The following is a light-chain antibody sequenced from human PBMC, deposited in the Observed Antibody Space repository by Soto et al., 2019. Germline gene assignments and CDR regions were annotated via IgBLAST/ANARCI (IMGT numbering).Light chain of an antibody. CDR1: QSVSSSY. CDR3: QHYGSSPFS. V-gene: IGKV3-20*01. J-gene: IGKJ3*01. Sequence: EIVLTQSPGTLSLSPGERATLSCRASQSVSSSYLAWYQQKPGQAPRLLIYGASSRATGIPDRFSGSGFGTDFTLTISTLEPEDFAVYYCQHYGSSPFSFGPGTKIDIK. CDR2: GAS.